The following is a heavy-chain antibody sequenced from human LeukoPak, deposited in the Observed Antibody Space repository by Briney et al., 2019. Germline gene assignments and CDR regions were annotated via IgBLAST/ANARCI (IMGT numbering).Heavy chain of an antibody. CDR1: GGSISSYY. CDR2: IYHSGST. CDR3: AREVWGSYPVFDY. V-gene: IGHV4-38-2*02. Sequence: SETLSLTCTVSGGSISSYYWGWIRQPPGKGLEWIGSIYHSGSTYYNPSLKSRVTISVDTSKNQFSLKLSSVTAADTAVYYCAREVWGSYPVFDYWGQGTLVTVSS. D-gene: IGHD3-16*02. J-gene: IGHJ4*02.